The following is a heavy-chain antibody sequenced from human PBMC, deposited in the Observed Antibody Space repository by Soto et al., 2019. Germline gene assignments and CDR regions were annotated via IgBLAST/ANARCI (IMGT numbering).Heavy chain of an antibody. J-gene: IGHJ5*02. V-gene: IGHV1-3*01. Sequence: ASVKVSCKASGYTFTSYAMHWVRQAPGQRLEWMGWINAGNGNTEYSQKFQGRVTITRDTSASTAYMELSSLRSEDTAVYYCARGGGITIFGVVKNWFDPWGQGTLVTVSS. D-gene: IGHD3-3*01. CDR1: GYTFTSYA. CDR2: INAGNGNT. CDR3: ARGGGITIFGVVKNWFDP.